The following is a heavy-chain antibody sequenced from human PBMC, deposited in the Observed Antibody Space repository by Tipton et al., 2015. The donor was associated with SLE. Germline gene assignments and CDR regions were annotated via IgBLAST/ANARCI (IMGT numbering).Heavy chain of an antibody. CDR3: ARQGDSSGYSPYNWFDP. CDR1: GGSLSSSSYY. D-gene: IGHD3-22*01. CDR2: IYYSGST. J-gene: IGHJ5*02. V-gene: IGHV4-39*01. Sequence: TLSLTCTVSGGSLSSSSYYWGWIRQPPGKGLEWIGGIYYSGSTNYNPPLKSRVTISVDTSKNQFSLKLSSVTAADTAVYYCARQGDSSGYSPYNWFDPWGQGTLVTVSS.